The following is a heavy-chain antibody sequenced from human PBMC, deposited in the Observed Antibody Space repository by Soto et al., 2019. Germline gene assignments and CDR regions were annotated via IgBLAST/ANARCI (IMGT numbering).Heavy chain of an antibody. CDR2: IYYSGST. V-gene: IGHV4-39*01. D-gene: IGHD3-22*01. CDR3: ARHPHELYYYENGMDV. J-gene: IGHJ6*02. CDR1: GGSISSSSYY. Sequence: NPSETLSLTCTVSGGSISSSSYYWGWIRQPPGKGLEWIGSIYYSGSTYYNPSLKSRVTISVDTSKNQFSLKLSSVTAADTAVYYCARHPHELYYYENGMDVWGQGTTVTVSS.